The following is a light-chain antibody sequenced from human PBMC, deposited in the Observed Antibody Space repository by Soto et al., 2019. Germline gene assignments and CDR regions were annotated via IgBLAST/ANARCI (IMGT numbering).Light chain of an antibody. J-gene: IGKJ1*01. CDR1: QSSSSW. CDR2: KAS. CDR3: QQYNSYSWT. Sequence: DIQMTQSPSTLSASVGHRVTITCRASQSSSSWLAWYQQKPGKAPKLLIYKASSLESGVPSRFSGSGSGTEFTLTISSLQPDDFATYDCQQYNSYSWTFGQGTKVEIK. V-gene: IGKV1-5*03.